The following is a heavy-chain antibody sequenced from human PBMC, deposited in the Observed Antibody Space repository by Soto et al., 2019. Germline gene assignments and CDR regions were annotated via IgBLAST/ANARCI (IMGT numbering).Heavy chain of an antibody. Sequence: QVQLVQSGAEMRKPGASVKVSCKTSGYTFINYGISWVRQAPGQGLAWMGWINGYNGNTNYAQNFQGRVAMTTDTSTSTVYMELRNLRSDDTAVYYCARGDSQVQFDYWGKGTLVTVSS. V-gene: IGHV1-18*01. CDR3: ARGDSQVQFDY. J-gene: IGHJ4*02. CDR2: INGYNGNT. D-gene: IGHD4-4*01. CDR1: GYTFINYG.